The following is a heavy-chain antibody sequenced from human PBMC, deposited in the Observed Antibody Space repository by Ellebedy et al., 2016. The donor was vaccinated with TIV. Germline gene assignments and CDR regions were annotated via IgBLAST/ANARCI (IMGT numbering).Heavy chain of an antibody. V-gene: IGHV3-7*01. CDR2: IKQDGSEE. J-gene: IGHJ4*02. CDR1: GFTFSNYW. CDR3: ARDQWLGRAYYFDY. D-gene: IGHD6-19*01. Sequence: GGSLRLSCAASGFTFSNYWMTWVRQAPGKGLEWVANIKQDGSEEYYVDSVKGRFAISRDNARNSLYLQMNSLRPEDTAVYYCARDQWLGRAYYFDYWGQGTLLTVSS.